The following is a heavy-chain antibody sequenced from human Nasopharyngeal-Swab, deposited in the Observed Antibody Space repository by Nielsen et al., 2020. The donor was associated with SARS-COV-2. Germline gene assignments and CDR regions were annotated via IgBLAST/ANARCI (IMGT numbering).Heavy chain of an antibody. D-gene: IGHD6-13*01. CDR1: GFTFSSYA. J-gene: IGHJ4*02. Sequence: GESLKISCAASGFTFSSYAMSWVRQAPGKGLEWVSVIYSGGSSTYYADSVKGRLTISRDNSKNTLYLQMNSLRAEDTAVYYCAKVASSSWYNYFDYWGQGTLVTVSS. V-gene: IGHV3-23*03. CDR3: AKVASSSWYNYFDY. CDR2: IYSGGSST.